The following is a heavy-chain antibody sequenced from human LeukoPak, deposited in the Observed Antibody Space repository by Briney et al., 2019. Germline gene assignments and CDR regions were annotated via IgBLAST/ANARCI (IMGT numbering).Heavy chain of an antibody. Sequence: ASAKVSCKASGYTFTSYYMHWVRQAPGQGLEWMGIINPSGGSTSYAQKFQGRVTMTRDTSTSTVYMELSSLRSEDTAVYYCARGGPYYDSSGYYHKRVFDYWGQGTLVTVSS. CDR2: INPSGGST. V-gene: IGHV1-46*01. J-gene: IGHJ4*02. CDR1: GYTFTSYY. CDR3: ARGGPYYDSSGYYHKRVFDY. D-gene: IGHD3-22*01.